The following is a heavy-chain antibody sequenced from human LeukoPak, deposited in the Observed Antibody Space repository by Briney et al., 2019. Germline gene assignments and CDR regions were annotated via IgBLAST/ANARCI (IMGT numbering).Heavy chain of an antibody. CDR2: INHSGST. J-gene: IGHJ4*02. V-gene: IGHV4-34*01. Sequence: SETLSLTCAVYGGSFSGYYWSWIRQPPGKGLEWIGEINHSGSTNYNPSLTSRVTISVDTSKNQFSLKLSSVTAADTAVYYCARGPGYYDSSGYYSYYFDYWGQGTLVTVSS. D-gene: IGHD3-22*01. CDR3: ARGPGYYDSSGYYSYYFDY. CDR1: GGSFSGYY.